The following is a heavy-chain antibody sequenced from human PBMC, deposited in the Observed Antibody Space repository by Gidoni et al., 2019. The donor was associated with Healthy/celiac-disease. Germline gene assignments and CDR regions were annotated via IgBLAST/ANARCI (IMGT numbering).Heavy chain of an antibody. Sequence: QVQLVQSGAEVKKPGSSVKVSCKASGGTFSSYTISWVRQAPGQGLEWMGRIIPILGIANYAQKFQGRVTITADKSTSTAYMELSSLRSEDTAVYYCATRGSTYDLSLYYYGMDVWGQGTTVTVSS. CDR1: GGTFSSYT. D-gene: IGHD5-12*01. CDR3: ATRGSTYDLSLYYYGMDV. V-gene: IGHV1-69*02. CDR2: IIPILGIA. J-gene: IGHJ6*02.